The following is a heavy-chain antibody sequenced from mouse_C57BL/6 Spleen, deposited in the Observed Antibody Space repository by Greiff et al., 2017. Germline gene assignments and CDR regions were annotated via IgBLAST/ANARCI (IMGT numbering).Heavy chain of an antibody. Sequence: QVQLQQPGAELVKPGASVKLSCKASGYTFTSSWMHWVKQRPGQGLEWIGMIHPNSGSTNYNEKFKSKATLTADTSSSTAYMQLSSLTSEDSAVYYCVTDYYGSSCLDYWGQGTTLTVSS. D-gene: IGHD1-1*01. J-gene: IGHJ2*01. CDR1: GYTFTSSW. CDR2: IHPNSGST. CDR3: VTDYYGSSCLDY. V-gene: IGHV1-64*01.